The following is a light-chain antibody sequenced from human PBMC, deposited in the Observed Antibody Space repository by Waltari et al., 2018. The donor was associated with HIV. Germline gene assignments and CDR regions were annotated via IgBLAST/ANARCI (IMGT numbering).Light chain of an antibody. CDR3: SSFVDRDGFYVL. V-gene: IGLV2-8*01. Sequence: QSALTQPPSASGSPGQSVTLSCTGSNNDIGSYDYVSWYQLYPGKAPKLVISEVTTRPSGVSERFSGSKSANTAFLTVSCLQSEDEADYYCSSFVDRDGFYVLFGGGTRLTVL. CDR2: EVT. CDR1: NNDIGSYDY. J-gene: IGLJ2*01.